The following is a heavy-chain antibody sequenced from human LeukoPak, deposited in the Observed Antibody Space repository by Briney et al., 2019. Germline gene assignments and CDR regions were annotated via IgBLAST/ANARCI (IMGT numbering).Heavy chain of an antibody. CDR3: ARVGSTDSPHAFNI. J-gene: IGHJ3*02. D-gene: IGHD2-21*02. Sequence: PGGSLRLSCAASGFTFSSYWMDWVRQAPGKGLVWVSGIYSDGRMTRYAESVKGRFTISRDNAKNTLYLQMNSLRAEDTSVYYCARVGSTDSPHAFNIWGQGTMVTVSS. CDR1: GFTFSSYW. CDR2: IYSDGRMT. V-gene: IGHV3-74*01.